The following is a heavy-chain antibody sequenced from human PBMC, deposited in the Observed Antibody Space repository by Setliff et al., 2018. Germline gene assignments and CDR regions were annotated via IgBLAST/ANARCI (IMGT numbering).Heavy chain of an antibody. CDR1: GFTFSSYA. CDR3: TSPYRLVGATHYFDY. CDR2: IKSKTDGGTT. Sequence: GGSLRLSCAASGFTFSSYAMSWVRQAPGKGLEWVGRIKSKTDGGTTDYAAPVKGRFTIARDDSKNTLYLQMKSLKTEDTAVYYCTSPYRLVGATHYFDYWGQGTLVTVSS. V-gene: IGHV3-15*01. D-gene: IGHD1-26*01. J-gene: IGHJ4*02.